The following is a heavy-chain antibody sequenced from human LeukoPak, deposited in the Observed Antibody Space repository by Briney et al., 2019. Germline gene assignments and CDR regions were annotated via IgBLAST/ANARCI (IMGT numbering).Heavy chain of an antibody. V-gene: IGHV3-64*01. CDR1: GFTFSSYA. Sequence: PGGSLRLSCAASGFTFSSYAMHWVRQAPGKGLEYVSAISSNGGSTYYANSVKGRFTISKDTSRNTLYLQMNRLRREDTAVYYCAKPLMRDRWFGESWGQGTLVTVSS. J-gene: IGHJ5*02. CDR2: ISSNGGST. D-gene: IGHD3-10*01. CDR3: AKPLMRDRWFGES.